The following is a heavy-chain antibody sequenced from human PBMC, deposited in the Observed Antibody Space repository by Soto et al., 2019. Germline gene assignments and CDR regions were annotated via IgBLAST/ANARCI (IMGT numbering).Heavy chain of an antibody. V-gene: IGHV3-23*01. CDR3: AKDSMYSSSSWPYYYYGMDV. CDR2: ISGSGGST. D-gene: IGHD6-13*01. J-gene: IGHJ6*02. Sequence: GSLRLSCAASGFTFSSYAMSWVRQAPGKGLEWVSAISGSGGSTYYADSVKGRFTISRDNSKNTLYLQMNSLRAEDTAVYYCAKDSMYSSSSWPYYYYGMDVWGQGTTVTVSS. CDR1: GFTFSSYA.